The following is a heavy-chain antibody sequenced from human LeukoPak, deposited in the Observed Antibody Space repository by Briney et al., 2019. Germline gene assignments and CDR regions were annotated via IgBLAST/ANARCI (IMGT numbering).Heavy chain of an antibody. Sequence: PGGSLRLSCVASGFTFSSYTMNLVRQTPGKGLEWVSYISDSSSSIYYADSVKGRFTISRDNAKNSLYLQMNSLRAEDTAVYYCARDVGYCTSTSCSGGSGLFDYWGQGTLVTVSS. V-gene: IGHV3-48*01. CDR2: ISDSSSSI. CDR1: GFTFSSYT. CDR3: ARDVGYCTSTSCSGGSGLFDY. D-gene: IGHD2-2*01. J-gene: IGHJ4*02.